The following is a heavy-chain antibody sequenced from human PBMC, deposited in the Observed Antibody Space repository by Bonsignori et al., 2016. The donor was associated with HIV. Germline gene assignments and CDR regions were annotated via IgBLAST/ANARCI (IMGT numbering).Heavy chain of an antibody. V-gene: IGHV4-34*01. CDR2: INHSGST. Sequence: SETLSLTCAVYGGSFSGYYWSWIRQPPGKGLEWIGEINHSGSTKYNPSLKSRVTISVDTSKNQFSLKLSSVTAADTAVYYCARGVIAAAPPYYMDVWGKGTTVTVSS. CDR3: ARGVIAAAPPYYMDV. CDR1: GGSFSGYY. J-gene: IGHJ6*03. D-gene: IGHD6-13*01.